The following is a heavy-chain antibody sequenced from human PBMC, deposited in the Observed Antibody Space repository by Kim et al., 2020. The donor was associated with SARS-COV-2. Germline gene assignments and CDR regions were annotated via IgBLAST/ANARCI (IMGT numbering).Heavy chain of an antibody. CDR1: GYTFTSYG. CDR3: ASDYMRIVVVVAALGDAFDI. J-gene: IGHJ3*02. CDR2: ISAYNGNT. Sequence: ASVKVSCKASGYTFTSYGISWVRQAPGQGLEWMGWISAYNGNTNYAQKLQGRVTMTTDTSTSTAYMELRSLRSDDTAVYYCASDYMRIVVVVAALGDAFDIWGQGTMVTVSS. D-gene: IGHD2-15*01. V-gene: IGHV1-18*01.